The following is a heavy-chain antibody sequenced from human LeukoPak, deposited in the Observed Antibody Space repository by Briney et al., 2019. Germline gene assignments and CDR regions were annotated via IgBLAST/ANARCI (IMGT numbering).Heavy chain of an antibody. D-gene: IGHD5-24*01. Sequence: GGSLRLSCAASGFTFSSYAMSWVRQAPGKGLEWVSAISGSGGSTYYADSVKGRFTISRDNFKNTLYLQMNSLRAEDTAVYYCAKGSRDGYNFDYWGQGTLVTVSS. V-gene: IGHV3-23*01. CDR1: GFTFSSYA. CDR3: AKGSRDGYNFDY. CDR2: ISGSGGST. J-gene: IGHJ4*02.